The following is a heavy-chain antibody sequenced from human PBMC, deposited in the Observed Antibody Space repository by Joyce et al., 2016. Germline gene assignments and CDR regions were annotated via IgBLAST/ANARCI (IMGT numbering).Heavy chain of an antibody. J-gene: IGHJ4*02. D-gene: IGHD4-23*01. CDR2: IITSDSRT. Sequence: EVQLLKSGGGLAQPGGSLRLSCGTPYCSLSSFPMSWVRQASGKGLEWVSAIITSDSRTYYTDSVKCSFTYSRNDSKNSLFLQMNNLGAEDTAVYYCARHLDYGGNSGGLDFVYWGQGTLFTVSS. CDR3: ARHLDYGGNSGGLDFVY. CDR1: YCSLSSFP. V-gene: IGHV3-23*01.